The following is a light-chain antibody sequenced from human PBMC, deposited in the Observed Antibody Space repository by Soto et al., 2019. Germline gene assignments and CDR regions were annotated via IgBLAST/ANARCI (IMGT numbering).Light chain of an antibody. V-gene: IGLV1-40*01. J-gene: IGLJ1*01. CDR2: GNS. Sequence: QSVLTQPPSVSGAPGQRVTISCTGSRSNIGAGYDVHWYQQLPGTAPKLLIYGNSNRPSGVPDRFSGSKSGTSASLAITGLQAEDEADSYCQSYDSSLSGYVFGTGTKLTVL. CDR3: QSYDSSLSGYV. CDR1: RSNIGAGYD.